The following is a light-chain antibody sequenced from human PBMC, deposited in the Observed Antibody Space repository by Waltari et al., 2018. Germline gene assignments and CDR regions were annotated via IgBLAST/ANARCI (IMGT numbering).Light chain of an antibody. Sequence: DIQMTQSPSSLSASVGDRVTITCRASQSISSYLNWYQQKPGKAPKLLIYAASSLQSGVPSRFSGSGSGTDFTLTISGLQAEDVAVYYCQQYYSTPNTFGQGTKLEIK. CDR2: AAS. J-gene: IGKJ2*01. V-gene: IGKV1-39*01. CDR1: QSISSY. CDR3: QQYYSTPNT.